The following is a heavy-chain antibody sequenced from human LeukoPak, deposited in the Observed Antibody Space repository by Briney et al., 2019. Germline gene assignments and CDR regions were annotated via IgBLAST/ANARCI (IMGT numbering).Heavy chain of an antibody. V-gene: IGHV4-34*01. CDR1: GGSFSGYY. Sequence: SETLSLTCAVYGGSFSGYYWSWIRQPPGKGLEWIGEINHSGSTNYNPSLKSRVTISVDTSKNQFSLKLSSVTAAGTAVYYCARARGGHYYGSGSYRYYFDYWGQGTLVTVSS. D-gene: IGHD3-10*01. CDR2: INHSGST. J-gene: IGHJ4*02. CDR3: ARARGGHYYGSGSYRYYFDY.